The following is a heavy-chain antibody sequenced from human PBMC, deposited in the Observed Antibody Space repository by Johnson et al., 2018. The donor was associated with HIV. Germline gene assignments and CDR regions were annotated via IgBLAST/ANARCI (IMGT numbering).Heavy chain of an antibody. CDR3: ARRSIRSDGFDI. D-gene: IGHD4-11*01. CDR1: GFTLSSYD. CDR2: IDTAGDT. Sequence: VQLVESGGGVVQPGGSLRLSCAASGFTLSSYDMHWVRQATGKGLEWVSEIDTAGDTYYPGSVKGRFTTSRENAKNSLYLQMNSLRAGETAVYYCARRSIRSDGFDIWGQGTMVTVSS. J-gene: IGHJ3*02. V-gene: IGHV3-13*01.